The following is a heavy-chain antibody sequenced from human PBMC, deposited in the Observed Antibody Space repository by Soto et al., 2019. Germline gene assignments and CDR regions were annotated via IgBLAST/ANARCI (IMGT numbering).Heavy chain of an antibody. V-gene: IGHV4-59*01. J-gene: IGHJ4*02. Sequence: SETLSLTCTVSGGPIRSYYWSWIRQPPGKGLEWIGYIYYTGTTNYNPSLKSRVTISVDTSKNQVSLKLNSVTAADTAIYYRARAIDFDYWGQGALVTVPS. CDR2: IYYTGTT. CDR1: GGPIRSYY. CDR3: ARAIDFDY.